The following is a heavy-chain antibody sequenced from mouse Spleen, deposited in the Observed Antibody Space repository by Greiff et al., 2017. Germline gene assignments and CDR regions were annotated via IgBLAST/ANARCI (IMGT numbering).Heavy chain of an antibody. V-gene: IGHV5-16*01. CDR2: INYDGSST. CDR1: GFTFSDYY. CDR3: AREGNSSGGYAMDY. J-gene: IGHJ4*01. Sequence: EVQLVESEGGLVQPGSSMKLSCTASGFTFSDYYMAWVRQVPEKGLEWVANINYDGSSTYYLDSLKSRFIISRDNAKNILYLQMSSLKSEDTATYYCAREGNSSGGYAMDYWGQGTSVTVSS. D-gene: IGHD3-1*01.